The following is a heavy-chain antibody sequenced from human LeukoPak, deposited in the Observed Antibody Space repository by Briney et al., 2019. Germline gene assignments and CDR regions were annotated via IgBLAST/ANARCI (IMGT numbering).Heavy chain of an antibody. Sequence: GGSLRLSCAASGFIFSNYGMHWVRQAPGKGLEWVAFIRYDESSKFYADSVKGRFTISRDNSKNILFLQMNSLRAEDTAVYYCATMQWLEGVDWFDPWGQGTLVTVSS. V-gene: IGHV3-30*02. CDR1: GFIFSNYG. CDR2: IRYDESSK. J-gene: IGHJ5*02. CDR3: ATMQWLEGVDWFDP. D-gene: IGHD6-19*01.